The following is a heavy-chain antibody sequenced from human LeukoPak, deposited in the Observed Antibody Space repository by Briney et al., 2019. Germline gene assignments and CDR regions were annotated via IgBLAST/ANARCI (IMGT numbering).Heavy chain of an antibody. D-gene: IGHD2-8*01. CDR2: ISAYNGNT. V-gene: IGHV1-18*01. CDR1: GYTFTSYG. CDR3: ARDLMSF. J-gene: IGHJ4*02. Sequence: ASVKVSCKASGYTFTSYGISWVRQAPGQGLEWMGWISAYNGNTNYAQKFQGRVTMTRDTSTSTVYMELSSLRSEDTAVYYCARDLMSFWGQGTLVTVSS.